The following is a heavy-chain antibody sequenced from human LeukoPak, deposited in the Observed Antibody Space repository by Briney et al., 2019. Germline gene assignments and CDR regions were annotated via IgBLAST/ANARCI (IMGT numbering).Heavy chain of an antibody. Sequence: GRSLGLSCAASGFTFSSYAMSWVRQAPGKGLEWVSAISGSGGSTYYADSVKGRFTISRDNSKNTLYLQMNSLRAEDTAVYYCAKEDKDYDFWSGYPTIDYWGQGTLVTVSS. J-gene: IGHJ4*02. CDR1: GFTFSSYA. CDR3: AKEDKDYDFWSGYPTIDY. D-gene: IGHD3-3*01. CDR2: ISGSGGST. V-gene: IGHV3-23*01.